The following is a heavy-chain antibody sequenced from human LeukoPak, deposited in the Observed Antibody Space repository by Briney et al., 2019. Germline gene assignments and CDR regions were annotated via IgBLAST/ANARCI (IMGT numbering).Heavy chain of an antibody. CDR1: GFTVSSNY. V-gene: IGHV3-53*01. CDR3: ARDSSGYYLPAFDI. CDR2: IYSGGST. Sequence: PGGSLRLSCAASGFTVSSNYMSWVRQAPGKGPEWVSVIYSGGSTYYADSVKGRFTISRDNSKNTLYLQMNSLRAEDTAVYYCARDSSGYYLPAFDIWGQGTMVTVSS. D-gene: IGHD3-22*01. J-gene: IGHJ3*02.